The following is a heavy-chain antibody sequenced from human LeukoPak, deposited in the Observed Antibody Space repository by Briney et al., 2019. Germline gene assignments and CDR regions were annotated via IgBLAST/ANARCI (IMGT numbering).Heavy chain of an antibody. CDR1: GFTVSTNY. Sequence: PGGSLRLFCAASGFTVSTNYMNWVRQAPGKGLEWVSILYSGSSTYYADSVEGRFIVSRDSSKNTLSLQMNDLRAEDTAVYYCARVGDHFHWYLDLWGRGTMVTVSS. J-gene: IGHJ2*01. CDR3: ARVGDHFHWYLDL. V-gene: IGHV3-53*01. D-gene: IGHD3-3*02. CDR2: LYSGSST.